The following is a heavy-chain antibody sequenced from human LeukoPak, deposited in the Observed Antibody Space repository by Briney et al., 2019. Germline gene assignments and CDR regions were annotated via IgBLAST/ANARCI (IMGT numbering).Heavy chain of an antibody. Sequence: SETLSLTCTVSGGSISSGSYYWSWIRQPAGKGLEWIGRIYTSGSTNYNPSLKSRVTISVDTSKNQFSLKLSSVTAADTAVYYCASFNLRYFVDYWGQGTLVAVSS. CDR1: GGSISSGSYY. CDR2: IYTSGST. D-gene: IGHD3-9*01. V-gene: IGHV4-61*02. J-gene: IGHJ4*02. CDR3: ASFNLRYFVDY.